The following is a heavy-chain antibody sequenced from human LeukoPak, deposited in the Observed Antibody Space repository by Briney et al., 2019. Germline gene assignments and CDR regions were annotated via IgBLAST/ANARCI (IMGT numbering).Heavy chain of an antibody. CDR1: GFTFDDYA. J-gene: IGHJ4*02. D-gene: IGHD3-22*01. Sequence: GGSLRLSCAASGFTFDDYAMHWVRQAPGKGLEWVSGISWSSGTIGYADSVKGRFTISRDNANSSLYLQMNSLRAEDTALYYCAKDRRSYYDSSGYFDYWGQGTLVTVSS. V-gene: IGHV3-9*01. CDR3: AKDRRSYYDSSGYFDY. CDR2: ISWSSGTI.